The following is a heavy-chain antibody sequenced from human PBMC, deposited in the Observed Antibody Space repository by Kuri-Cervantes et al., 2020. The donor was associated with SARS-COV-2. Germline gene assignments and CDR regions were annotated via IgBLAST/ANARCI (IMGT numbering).Heavy chain of an antibody. V-gene: IGHV3-33*08. D-gene: IGHD2-21*01. Sequence: GESLKISCAASGFPFDTYGIHWVRQAPGKGLEWVAVISFDGTKKYYADSVKGRFTISGDNSKNTLYLQMNSLRAEDTAVYYCASTFLWWERRFDYWGQGTLVTVSS. CDR1: GFPFDTYG. CDR3: ASTFLWWERRFDY. CDR2: ISFDGTKK. J-gene: IGHJ4*02.